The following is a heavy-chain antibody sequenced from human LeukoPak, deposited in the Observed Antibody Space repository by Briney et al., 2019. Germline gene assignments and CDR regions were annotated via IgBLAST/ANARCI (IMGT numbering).Heavy chain of an antibody. CDR2: ISGTADNT. D-gene: IGHD5-24*01. Sequence: GGSLRLSCAASGFTFSSYAMSWFRRAPGEGLEWVSAISGTADNTYYADSVKGRFTISRDNSKNTLYLQMNTLRAEDTAVYYCARKLLEKTTTTRGQGTLVTVSS. J-gene: IGHJ4*02. V-gene: IGHV3-23*01. CDR3: ARKLLEKTTTT. CDR1: GFTFSSYA.